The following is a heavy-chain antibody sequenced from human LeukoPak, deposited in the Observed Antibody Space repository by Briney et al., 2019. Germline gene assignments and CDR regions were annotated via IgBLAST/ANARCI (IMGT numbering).Heavy chain of an antibody. CDR2: IHPKSGDT. D-gene: IGHD3-16*01. J-gene: IGHJ6*02. Sequence: GASVKVSCKASGDTFTGHYIHWVRQAPGQGLEWMGWIHPKSGDTKYAQKFQGRVTMTRDTSISSAYMELSRLKSADTAVCYCARTPVGFKVGGRLYYYGMDVWGQGTPVTVSS. CDR3: ARTPVGFKVGGRLYYYGMDV. V-gene: IGHV1-2*02. CDR1: GDTFTGHY.